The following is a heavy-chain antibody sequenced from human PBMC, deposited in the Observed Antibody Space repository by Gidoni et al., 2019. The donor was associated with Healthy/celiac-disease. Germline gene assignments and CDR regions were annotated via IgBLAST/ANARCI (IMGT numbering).Heavy chain of an antibody. CDR3: ARGDPLTPPASD. V-gene: IGHV3-11*05. Sequence: QVQLVESGGGLVKPGGSLRLSCAASGFTFSDYYISWIRQAPGKGLEWVSYISSSSSYTNYADSVKGRFTISRDNAKNSLYLQMNSRRAEDTAVYYCARGDPLTPPASDWGQGTLVTVSS. CDR1: GFTFSDYY. CDR2: ISSSSSYT. J-gene: IGHJ4*02. D-gene: IGHD6-6*01.